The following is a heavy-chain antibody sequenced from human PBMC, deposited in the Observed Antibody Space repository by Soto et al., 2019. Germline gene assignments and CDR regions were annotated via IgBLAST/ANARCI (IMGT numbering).Heavy chain of an antibody. CDR1: GYTFTIYD. Sequence: ASVKVSCKASGYTFTIYDINWVRQATGQGLEWMGWMNPNSGNIGYAQKFQGRVTMTRNTSISTAYMELSSLTSEDTAVYYCARGVLPFAINYSDMDVWGQGTTVTVSS. J-gene: IGHJ6*02. CDR2: MNPNSGNI. D-gene: IGHD2-2*01. CDR3: ARGVLPFAINYSDMDV. V-gene: IGHV1-8*01.